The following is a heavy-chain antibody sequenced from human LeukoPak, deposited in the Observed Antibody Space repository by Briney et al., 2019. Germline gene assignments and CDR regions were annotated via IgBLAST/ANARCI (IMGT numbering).Heavy chain of an antibody. CDR3: ARGELLWFGESWVRKYDY. Sequence: PGGSLRLSCAASGFTFSSYSMNWVRQAPGKGLEWVSSISSSSSYIYYADSVKGRFTISRDNAKNSLYLQMNSLRAEDTAVYYCARGELLWFGESWVRKYDYWGQGTLVTVSS. V-gene: IGHV3-21*01. CDR2: ISSSSSYI. D-gene: IGHD3-10*01. J-gene: IGHJ4*02. CDR1: GFTFSSYS.